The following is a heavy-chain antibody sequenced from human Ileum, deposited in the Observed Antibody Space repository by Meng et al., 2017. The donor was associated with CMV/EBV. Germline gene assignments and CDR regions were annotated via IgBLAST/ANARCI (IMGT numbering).Heavy chain of an antibody. Sequence: SVKVSCKASGGTFISYAISWVRQAPGQGLEWMGGIIPILGIANYAQKFQGRVTITTDESTSTADMELSSLRSEDTAVYYCTRCVAARPDYYYGMDVWGQGTTVTVSS. J-gene: IGHJ6*02. CDR3: TRCVAARPDYYYGMDV. D-gene: IGHD6-6*01. CDR1: GGTFISYA. CDR2: IIPILGIA. V-gene: IGHV1-69*10.